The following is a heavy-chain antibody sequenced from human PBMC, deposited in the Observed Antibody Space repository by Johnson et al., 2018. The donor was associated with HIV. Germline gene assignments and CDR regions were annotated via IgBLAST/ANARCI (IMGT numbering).Heavy chain of an antibody. CDR3: VRDRSTYSGSYYGWDAFAL. CDR2: TWFDGSNK. D-gene: IGHD1-26*01. J-gene: IGHJ3*01. V-gene: IGHV3-33*01. CDR1: GFTFSNYG. Sequence: QVQLVESGGGVVQPGRSLRLSCAASGFTFSNYGMHWVRQAPGKGLEWVAVTWFDGSNKYYSDSVKGRFTISRDNSKNTLYLQMNSLRAEDTAVYYCVRDRSTYSGSYYGWDAFALWGQGTMVTVSS.